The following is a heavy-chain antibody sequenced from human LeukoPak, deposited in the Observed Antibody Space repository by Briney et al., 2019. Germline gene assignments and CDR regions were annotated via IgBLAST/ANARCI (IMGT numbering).Heavy chain of an antibody. D-gene: IGHD5-12*01. J-gene: IGHJ4*02. CDR1: GGSISRYY. CDR3: ARVSGLVDY. Sequence: SETLSLTCTVSGGSISRYYWTWIRQTPEKGLEWIGYIYFSGSGSTNYNPSLKSRVTMSVDTSKNQFSLKLSSVTAADTAVYYCARVSGLVDYWGQGTLVTVSS. CDR2: IYFSGSGST. V-gene: IGHV4-59*12.